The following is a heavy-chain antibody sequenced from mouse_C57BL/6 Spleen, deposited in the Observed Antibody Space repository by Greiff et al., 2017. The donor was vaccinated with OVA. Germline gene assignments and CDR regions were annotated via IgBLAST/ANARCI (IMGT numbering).Heavy chain of an antibody. D-gene: IGHD1-1*01. V-gene: IGHV1-31*01. CDR3: ARMAYGSSYGYFDV. CDR1: GYSFTGYY. J-gene: IGHJ1*03. CDR2: IYPYNGVS. Sequence: EVKLMESGPELVKPGASVKISCKASGYSFTGYYMHWVKQSHGNILDWIGYIYPYNGVSSYNQKFKGKATLTVDKSSSPAYMELRSLTSEDSAVYYCARMAYGSSYGYFDVWGTGTTVTVSS.